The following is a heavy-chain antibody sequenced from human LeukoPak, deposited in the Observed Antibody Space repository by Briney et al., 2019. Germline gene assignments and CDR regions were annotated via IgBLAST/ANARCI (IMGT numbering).Heavy chain of an antibody. V-gene: IGHV1-2*02. Sequence: ASVKVSCKASGYTFTGYYMHWGRQAPGQGLEWMGWINPNSGGTNYAQKFQGRVTMTRDTSISTGYMELSRLRSDDPAVYYCARDRILGAAGVGPPPKSMNWIYPWGQGTLVSVSS. J-gene: IGHJ5*02. D-gene: IGHD6-13*01. CDR3: ARDRILGAAGVGPPPKSMNWIYP. CDR1: GYTFTGYY. CDR2: INPNSGGT.